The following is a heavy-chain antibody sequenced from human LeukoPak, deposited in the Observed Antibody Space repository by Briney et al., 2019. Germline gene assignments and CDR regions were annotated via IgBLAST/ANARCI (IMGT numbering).Heavy chain of an antibody. Sequence: GGSLRLSCAASGFAISDYSMNWVRQVPGKGLEWVSYISSSSNKVYYADSVKGRFTISRDNAKNSLFLQMNSLRADDTAVYYCARHSSSAWYYYFDYWGQGSFVTVSS. D-gene: IGHD6-19*01. CDR1: GFAISDYS. V-gene: IGHV3-48*01. J-gene: IGHJ4*02. CDR3: ARHSSSAWYYYFDY. CDR2: ISSSSNKV.